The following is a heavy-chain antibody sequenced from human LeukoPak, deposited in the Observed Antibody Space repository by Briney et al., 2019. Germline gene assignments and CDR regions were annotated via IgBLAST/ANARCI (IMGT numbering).Heavy chain of an antibody. Sequence: GASVKVSCKASGYTFTGYYMHWVRQAPGQGLEWMGWINPNSGGTNYAQKFQGRVTMTRDTSISTAYMELSRLRSDDTAVYYCARDPYYDSSGFPPPDDAFDIWGQGTMVTVSS. V-gene: IGHV1-2*02. CDR3: ARDPYYDSSGFPPPDDAFDI. J-gene: IGHJ3*02. D-gene: IGHD3-22*01. CDR2: INPNSGGT. CDR1: GYTFTGYY.